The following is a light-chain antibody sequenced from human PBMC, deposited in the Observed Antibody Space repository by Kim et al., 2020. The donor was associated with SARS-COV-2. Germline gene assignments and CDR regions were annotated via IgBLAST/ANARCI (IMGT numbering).Light chain of an antibody. CDR1: QSVSSY. J-gene: IGKJ3*01. Sequence: LSLSPGERATLSCRASQSVSSYLAWYQQKPGQAPRLLIYDASNRATGIPARFSGSGSGTDFTLTISSLEPEDFAVYYCQQRSGFTFGPGTKVDIK. CDR3: QQRSGFT. CDR2: DAS. V-gene: IGKV3-11*01.